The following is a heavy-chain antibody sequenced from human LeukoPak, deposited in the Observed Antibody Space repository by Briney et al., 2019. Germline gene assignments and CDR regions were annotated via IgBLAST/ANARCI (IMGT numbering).Heavy chain of an antibody. CDR2: INPSGGST. CDR1: GYTFTSYY. J-gene: IGHJ4*02. CDR3: ARDTTAVAGTHYFDY. Sequence: ASVKVSCKASGYTFTSYYMHWVRQAPGQGLEWMGIINPSGGSTSYAQKFQGRVTMTRDMSTSTVYMELSSLRSEDTAVYYCARDTTAVAGTHYFDYWGQGTLVTVSS. V-gene: IGHV1-46*01. D-gene: IGHD6-19*01.